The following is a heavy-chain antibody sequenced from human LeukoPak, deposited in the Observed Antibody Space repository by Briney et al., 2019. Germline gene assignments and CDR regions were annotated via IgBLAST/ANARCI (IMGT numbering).Heavy chain of an antibody. V-gene: IGHV3-30-3*01. D-gene: IGHD6-19*01. CDR3: ARPYSSGWYGDFDY. CDR2: ISYDRSNK. J-gene: IGHJ4*02. Sequence: GGSLRLSCAASGFTFSSYAMHWVRQAPGKGLEWVAVISYDRSNKYYADSVKGRFTISRDNSKNTLYLQMNSLRAEDTAVYYCARPYSSGWYGDFDYWGQGTLVTVSS. CDR1: GFTFSSYA.